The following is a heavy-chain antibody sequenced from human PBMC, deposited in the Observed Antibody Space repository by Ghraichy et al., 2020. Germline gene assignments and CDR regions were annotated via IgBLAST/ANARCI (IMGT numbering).Heavy chain of an antibody. V-gene: IGHV3-74*03. Sequence: GGSLRLSCSASGFTFGSFWMHWVRQVPGKGLLWVASIKNDGTETEYADSVKGRFTISRDNAKKILYLQMNSLSDEDAAVYYCTRDRGYCDGGICYSVFYFDYWGQGSLVAVSS. CDR3: TRDRGYCDGGICYSVFYFDY. CDR2: IKNDGTET. CDR1: GFTFGSFW. D-gene: IGHD2-15*01. J-gene: IGHJ4*02.